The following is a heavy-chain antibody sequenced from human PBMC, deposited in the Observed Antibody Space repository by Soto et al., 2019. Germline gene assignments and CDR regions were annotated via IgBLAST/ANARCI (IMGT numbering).Heavy chain of an antibody. V-gene: IGHV1-69*01. CDR1: GGTFSSYA. CDR2: IIPTFDTP. Sequence: QVQVVQSGAEVQKPGSSVKVSCKASGGTFSSYAISWVRQAPGQGLEWMGGIIPTFDTPHYAQKFQGRVTIGADESTSTAYMELNSLRSEDTAVYYCAPCTIRAGFFYGMDVWGQGTRVIVSS. D-gene: IGHD3-3*01. CDR3: APCTIRAGFFYGMDV. J-gene: IGHJ6*02.